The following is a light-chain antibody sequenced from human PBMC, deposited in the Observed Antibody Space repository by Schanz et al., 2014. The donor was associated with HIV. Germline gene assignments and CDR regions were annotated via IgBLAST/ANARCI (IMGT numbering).Light chain of an antibody. J-gene: IGKJ1*01. CDR3: HQYATTSWT. Sequence: EIQMTQSPSTLSASVGDRLTITCRASQSIGTWLAWYQQKPGKAPKLLIYKASTLERGVSSTFRGSGSGTEFTLTISGLQPDDSATYYCHQYATTSWTFGQGTKVEIK. CDR1: QSIGTW. V-gene: IGKV1-5*03. CDR2: KAS.